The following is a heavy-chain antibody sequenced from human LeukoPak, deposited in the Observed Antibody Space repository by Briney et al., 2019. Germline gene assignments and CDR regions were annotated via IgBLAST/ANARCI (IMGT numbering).Heavy chain of an antibody. Sequence: TGGSLRLSCAASGFTFSSYGMHWVRQAPGKGLEWVAVISYDGSNKYYADSVKGRFTISRDNSKNTLYLQMNSLRAEDTAVYYCARETRYYYDSSGYYSDYWGQGTLVTVSS. D-gene: IGHD3-22*01. J-gene: IGHJ4*02. CDR2: ISYDGSNK. CDR3: ARETRYYYDSSGYYSDY. CDR1: GFTFSSYG. V-gene: IGHV3-30*03.